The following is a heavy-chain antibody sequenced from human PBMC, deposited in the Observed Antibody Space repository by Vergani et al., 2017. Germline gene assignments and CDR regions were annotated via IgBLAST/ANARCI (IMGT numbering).Heavy chain of an antibody. CDR1: GGSFSGYY. V-gene: IGHV4-34*01. J-gene: IGHJ3*02. D-gene: IGHD3-3*01. Sequence: QVQLQQWGAGLLKPSETLSLTCAVYGGSFSGYYWSWIRQHPGKGLEWIGYIYYSGSTYYNPSLKSRVTISVDTSKNQFSLKLSSVTAADTAVYYCARDTSLVDAFDIWGQGTMVTVSS. CDR2: IYYSGST. CDR3: ARDTSLVDAFDI.